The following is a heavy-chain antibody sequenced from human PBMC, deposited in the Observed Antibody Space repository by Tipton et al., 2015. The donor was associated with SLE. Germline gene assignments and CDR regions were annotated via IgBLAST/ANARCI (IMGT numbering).Heavy chain of an antibody. CDR3: ARLSQSEHIVVRFDY. V-gene: IGHV4-34*01. CDR1: GGSFSGYY. D-gene: IGHD2-21*01. J-gene: IGHJ4*02. CDR2: INHSGST. Sequence: TLSLTCAVYGGSFSGYYWSWIRQPPGKGLDWIGEINHSGSTYYNPSLKSRVTISVDTSKNQFSRKLSSVTAADTAVDYCARLSQSEHIVVRFDYWGQGTLVTVSS.